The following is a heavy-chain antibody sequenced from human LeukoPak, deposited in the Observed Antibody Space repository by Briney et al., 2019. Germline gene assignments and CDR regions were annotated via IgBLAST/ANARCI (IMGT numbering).Heavy chain of an antibody. CDR1: GVSISSGGYY. Sequence: SETLSLTCTVSGVSISSGGYYWSWIRQHPGKGLEWIVYIYYSGSTYYNPSLKSRVTISVDTSKNQFSLKLSSVTAADTAVYYCARETRTYYGSGSYYGRSDAFDIWGQGTMVTVSS. CDR3: ARETRTYYGSGSYYGRSDAFDI. V-gene: IGHV4-31*03. D-gene: IGHD3-10*01. J-gene: IGHJ3*02. CDR2: IYYSGST.